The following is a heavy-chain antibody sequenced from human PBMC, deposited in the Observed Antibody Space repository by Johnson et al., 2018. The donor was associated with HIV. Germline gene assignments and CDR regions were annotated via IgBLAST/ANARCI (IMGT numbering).Heavy chain of an antibody. D-gene: IGHD3-10*01. CDR3: AIGRGEFPRHAFDI. J-gene: IGHJ3*02. CDR1: GFTFDDYG. CDR2: INWNGGST. Sequence: MQLVESGGGVVRPGGSLRLSCVASGFTFDDYGMSWVRQAPGKGLEWVSGINWNGGSTGYADSVKGRFTISRDNAKNSLYLHMNSLRADDTAVYYCAIGRGEFPRHAFDIWGQGTMVTVSS. V-gene: IGHV3-20*04.